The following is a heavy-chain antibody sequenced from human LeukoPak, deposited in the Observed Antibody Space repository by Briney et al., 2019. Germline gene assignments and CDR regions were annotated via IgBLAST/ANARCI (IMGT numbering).Heavy chain of an antibody. V-gene: IGHV3-21*01. Sequence: GGSLRLSCAASGFTFSGYNIHWVRQAPGKGLEWVSSISKRSNYISYADSVKGRFTISRDNARSSVLLQMNSLRAEDTAVYYCARESYSGSGSYAFDLWGHGTMVTVSS. CDR1: GFTFSGYN. D-gene: IGHD3-10*01. J-gene: IGHJ3*01. CDR2: ISKRSNYI. CDR3: ARESYSGSGSYAFDL.